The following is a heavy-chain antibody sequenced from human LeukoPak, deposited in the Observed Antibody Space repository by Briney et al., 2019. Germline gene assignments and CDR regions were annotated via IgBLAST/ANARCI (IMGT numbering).Heavy chain of an antibody. CDR3: AREHDAFDI. V-gene: IGHV3-30*03. CDR1: GFTFSSYG. CDR2: ISYDGSNK. Sequence: GGSLRLSCAASGFTFSSYGMHWVRQAPGKGLEWVAVISYDGSNKYYADSVKGRFTISRDNSKNTLYLQMNSLRAEDTAMYYCAREHDAFDIWGQGTMVTVSS. J-gene: IGHJ3*02.